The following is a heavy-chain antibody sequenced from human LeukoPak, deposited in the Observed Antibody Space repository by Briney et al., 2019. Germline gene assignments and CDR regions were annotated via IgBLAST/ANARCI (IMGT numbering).Heavy chain of an antibody. D-gene: IGHD3-16*01. CDR2: INSDGTGT. CDR3: ARGAWGTSVHFDK. CDR1: GFTLSSFW. J-gene: IGHJ4*02. V-gene: IGHV3-74*01. Sequence: GGSLRLSCATSGFTLSSFWMHWVRQPPGKGLVWVSRINSDGTGTNYADSGKGRFTISRDNYKDTVYLQMNSLTAEDTAVYYCARGAWGTSVHFDKWGQGALVTVSS.